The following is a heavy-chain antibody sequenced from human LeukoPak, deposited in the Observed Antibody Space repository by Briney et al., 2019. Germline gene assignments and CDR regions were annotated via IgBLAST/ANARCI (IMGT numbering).Heavy chain of an antibody. J-gene: IGHJ4*02. CDR3: AKSLSGWWTPGLDY. D-gene: IGHD6-13*01. Sequence: GGSLRLSCVASGFIFSSYGIKWVRQAPGKGLEWVAVISYDGTDKYYTDSVKGRFTISRDRSTNTVSLEMNSLRPEDTAVYYCAKSLSGWWTPGLDYLGQGTLVTVSS. V-gene: IGHV3-30*18. CDR1: GFIFSSYG. CDR2: ISYDGTDK.